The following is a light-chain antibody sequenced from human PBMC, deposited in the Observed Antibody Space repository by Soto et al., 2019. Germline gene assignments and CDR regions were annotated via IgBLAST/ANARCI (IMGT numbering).Light chain of an antibody. J-gene: IGLJ1*01. CDR1: KLGDKY. CDR2: QDS. V-gene: IGLV3-1*01. CDR3: QAWDSSTLYV. Sequence: ELTQPPSVSLSPGQTASITCSGDKLGDKYACWYQQKPGQSPVLVIYQDSKRPSGIPERFSGSNSGNTATLTISGTQAMDEADYYCQAWDSSTLYVFGTGTKVTVL.